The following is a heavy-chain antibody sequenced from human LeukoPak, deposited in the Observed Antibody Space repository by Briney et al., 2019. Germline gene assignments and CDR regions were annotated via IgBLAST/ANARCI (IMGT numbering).Heavy chain of an antibody. CDR2: ISWQGGST. V-gene: IGHV3-43*01. J-gene: IGHJ6*02. Sequence: GGSLRLSCAASGFPFDVYAMHWARQAPGKGLEWVSHISWQGGSTYYADAVKGRFTISRDNSKNSLYLQMNSLRTEDTAWYYCAKQRGRQWLVSYYYYGMDVWGQGTTVTVSS. CDR1: GFPFDVYA. CDR3: AKQRGRQWLVSYYYYGMDV. D-gene: IGHD6-19*01.